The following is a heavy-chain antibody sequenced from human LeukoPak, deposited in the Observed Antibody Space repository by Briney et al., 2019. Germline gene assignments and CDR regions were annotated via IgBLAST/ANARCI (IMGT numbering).Heavy chain of an antibody. J-gene: IGHJ4*02. CDR1: GASISRSTYY. CDR3: ARHEPRNSPFDY. V-gene: IGHV4-39*01. Sequence: SETLSLTCAVSGASISRSTYYWGWTRQTPGKGLEWIASIYYTGTIVYNPSLETRVTMSVQMSKNHFSLKLRSVTAADTAVYYCARHEPRNSPFDYWGQGTLVTVSS. D-gene: IGHD1-14*01. CDR2: IYYTGTI.